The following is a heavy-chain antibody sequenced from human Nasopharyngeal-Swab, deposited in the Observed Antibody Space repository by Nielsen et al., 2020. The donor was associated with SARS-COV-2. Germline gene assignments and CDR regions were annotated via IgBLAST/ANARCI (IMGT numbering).Heavy chain of an antibody. CDR3: TRCGGSCYTGKDY. Sequence: GESLKISCAASGFIFSDSATHWVRQASGKGLEWVGRIRSKGNSYATEYAASVEGRFTISRDDSKNTAYLQMNSLITEDTAVYYCTRCGGSCYTGKDYWGQGTLVTVSS. V-gene: IGHV3-73*01. CDR2: IRSKGNSYAT. D-gene: IGHD2-15*01. J-gene: IGHJ4*02. CDR1: GFIFSDSA.